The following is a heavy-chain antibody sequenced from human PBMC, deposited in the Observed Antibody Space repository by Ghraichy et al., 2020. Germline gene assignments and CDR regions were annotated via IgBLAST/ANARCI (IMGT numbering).Heavy chain of an antibody. CDR1: GGSISSSSYY. CDR3: ARLQRVATIFDY. CDR2: IYYSGST. J-gene: IGHJ4*02. V-gene: IGHV4-39*01. Sequence: SETLSLTCTVSGGSISSSSYYWGWIRQPPGKGLEWIGSIYYSGSTYYNPSLKSRVTISVDTSKNQFSLKLSSVTAADTAVYYCARLQRVATIFDYWGQGTLVTVSS. D-gene: IGHD5-12*01.